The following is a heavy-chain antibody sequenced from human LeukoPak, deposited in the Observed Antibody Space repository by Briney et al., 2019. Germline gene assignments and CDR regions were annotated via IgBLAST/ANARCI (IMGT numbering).Heavy chain of an antibody. CDR1: GGSISTSAFY. CDR3: ARQISDYYYYYMDV. V-gene: IGHV4-39*01. Sequence: SETLSLTCPVSGGSISTSAFYWGWIRQPPGKGLEWIGSIYDSGNEFYNPSLKSRVTISADTSKNQFSLKLNSVTAADTAMYYCARQISDYYYYYMDVWGEGITVTVSS. D-gene: IGHD2/OR15-2a*01. CDR2: IYDSGNE. J-gene: IGHJ6*03.